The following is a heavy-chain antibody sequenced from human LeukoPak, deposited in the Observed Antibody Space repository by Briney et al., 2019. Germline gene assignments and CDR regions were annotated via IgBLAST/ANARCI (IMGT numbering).Heavy chain of an antibody. CDR2: IWSDGSNK. V-gene: IGHV3-33*01. CDR3: VRASGSFDY. Sequence: GGSLRLSCVASGFTFSDYGIHWLRRAPGKGLEWVAVIWSDGSNKYYADSVKGRFTISRDNSKKTLYLQMNSLRVEDTAVYYCVRASGSFDYWGQGTLVTVSS. J-gene: IGHJ4*02. D-gene: IGHD3-10*01. CDR1: GFTFSDYG.